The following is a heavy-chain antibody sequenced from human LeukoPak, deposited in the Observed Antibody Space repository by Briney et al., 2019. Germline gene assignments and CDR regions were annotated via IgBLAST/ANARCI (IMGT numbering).Heavy chain of an antibody. D-gene: IGHD6-6*01. Sequence: GGSLRLSCAASGFTFSSYAMSWVRQAPGKGLEWVSSISSSSSYIYYADSVKGRFTISRDNAKNSLYLQMNSLRAEDTAVYYCARSSSSYDWFDPWGQGTLVTVSS. J-gene: IGHJ5*02. CDR2: ISSSSSYI. CDR3: ARSSSSYDWFDP. V-gene: IGHV3-21*01. CDR1: GFTFSSYA.